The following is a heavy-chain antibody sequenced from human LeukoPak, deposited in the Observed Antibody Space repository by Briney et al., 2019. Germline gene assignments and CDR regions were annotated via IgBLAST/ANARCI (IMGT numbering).Heavy chain of an antibody. D-gene: IGHD3-3*01. CDR1: GYTFTSYG. CDR2: ISAYNGNT. J-gene: IGHJ4*02. Sequence: ASVKVSCKASGYTFTSYGISWVRQAPGQGLEWMGWISAYNGNTNYAQKLQGRVTMTTDTSTSTAYMELRSLGSDDTAVYYCARLYDFRSGYYPHFDYWGQGTLVTVPS. V-gene: IGHV1-18*01. CDR3: ARLYDFRSGYYPHFDY.